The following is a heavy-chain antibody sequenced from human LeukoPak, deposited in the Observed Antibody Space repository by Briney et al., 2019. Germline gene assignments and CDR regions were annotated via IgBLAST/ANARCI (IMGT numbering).Heavy chain of an antibody. CDR1: GGSISSSSYY. Sequence: SETLSLTCTVSGGSISSSSYYWGWIRQPPGKGLEWIGSIYYSGSTYYNPSLKSRVTISVDTSKNQFSLKLSSVTAADTAVYYCARGRSVNYYGQDYWGQGALVTVSS. CDR2: IYYSGST. V-gene: IGHV4-39*07. D-gene: IGHD3-10*01. CDR3: ARGRSVNYYGQDY. J-gene: IGHJ4*02.